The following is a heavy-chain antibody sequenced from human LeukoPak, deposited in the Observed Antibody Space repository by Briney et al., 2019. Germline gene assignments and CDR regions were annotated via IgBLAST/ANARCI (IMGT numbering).Heavy chain of an antibody. Sequence: SETLSLTRTVSGYSISNGYYWGWIRQPPGKGLEWIGSIYHSGSIYYNPSLKSRVTILVDTSKNQLSLKLSSVTAADTAVYYCARGYSGYDPSVFDYWGQGTLVTVSS. V-gene: IGHV4-38-2*02. CDR2: IYHSGSI. CDR3: ARGYSGYDPSVFDY. J-gene: IGHJ4*02. CDR1: GYSISNGYY. D-gene: IGHD5-12*01.